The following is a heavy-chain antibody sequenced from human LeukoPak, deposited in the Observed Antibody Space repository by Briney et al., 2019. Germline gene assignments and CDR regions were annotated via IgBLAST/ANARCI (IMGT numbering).Heavy chain of an antibody. V-gene: IGHV1-58*01. CDR3: AAERGYCDSSDDAFDY. J-gene: IGHJ4*02. CDR2: IVVGSGNT. D-gene: IGHD3-22*01. CDR1: GFTFTSSA. Sequence: SVKVSCKASGFTFTSSAVQWVRQARGQRLEWIGWIVVGSGNTNYAQKFQERVTITRAMSTTTAYMELSSLRSEETAVYYCAAERGYCDSSDDAFDYWGQGTLVTVSS.